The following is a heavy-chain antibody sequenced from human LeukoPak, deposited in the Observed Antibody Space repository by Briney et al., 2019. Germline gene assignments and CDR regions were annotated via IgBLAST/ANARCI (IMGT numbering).Heavy chain of an antibody. CDR2: IYPGDSDT. Sequence: GESLKISCKGSGYSFTSFWIAWVRQMPGKGLEWMGIIYPGDSDTIYSPSFQGQVTISADKSISTAFLQWSSLAASDTALYYCARREDYYDTSGYPTYYFDYWGQGTLVTVSS. J-gene: IGHJ4*02. V-gene: IGHV5-51*01. CDR3: ARREDYYDTSGYPTYYFDY. D-gene: IGHD3-22*01. CDR1: GYSFTSFW.